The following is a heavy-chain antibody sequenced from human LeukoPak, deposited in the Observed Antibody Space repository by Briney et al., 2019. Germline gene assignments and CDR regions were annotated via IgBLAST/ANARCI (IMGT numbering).Heavy chain of an antibody. CDR2: ISGSGGST. CDR1: GFTFSSYA. CDR3: AKYIVVVVAATHFDY. Sequence: GGSLRLSCAASGFTFSSYAMSWVRQAPGKGLEWVSAISGSGGSTYYADSVRGRFTISRDNSKNTLYLQMNSLRAEDTAVYYCAKYIVVVVAATHFDYWGQGTLVTVSS. D-gene: IGHD2-15*01. J-gene: IGHJ4*02. V-gene: IGHV3-23*01.